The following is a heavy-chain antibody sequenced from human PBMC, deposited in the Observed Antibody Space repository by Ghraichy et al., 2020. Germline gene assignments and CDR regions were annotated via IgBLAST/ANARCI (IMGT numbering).Heavy chain of an antibody. CDR3: ARSHCSSTSCYTVSGY. V-gene: IGHV1-3*01. Sequence: ASVKVSCKASGYTFTSYAIHWVRQAPGQRLEWMGWINVGNGNTKYSQQFQGRVAITRDTSASTAYMELSSLRSEDTAVDYCARSHCSSTSCYTVSGYWGQGTLVTVSS. CDR2: INVGNGNT. D-gene: IGHD2-2*02. J-gene: IGHJ4*02. CDR1: GYTFTSYA.